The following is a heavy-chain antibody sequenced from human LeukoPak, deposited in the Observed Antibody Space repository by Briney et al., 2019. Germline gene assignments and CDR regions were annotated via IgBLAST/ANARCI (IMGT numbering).Heavy chain of an antibody. CDR1: GGSFSGYY. CDR3: ARRRVEMAPITEGNWFDS. D-gene: IGHD5-24*01. Sequence: PSETLSLTCAVYGGSFSGYYWGWIRQPPGKGLEWIGEINHSGSTNYNPSLKSRVTISVDTSKNQFYLKVTSVTAADTAVYYCARRRVEMAPITEGNWFDSWGQGTPVTVSS. J-gene: IGHJ5*01. CDR2: INHSGST. V-gene: IGHV4-34*01.